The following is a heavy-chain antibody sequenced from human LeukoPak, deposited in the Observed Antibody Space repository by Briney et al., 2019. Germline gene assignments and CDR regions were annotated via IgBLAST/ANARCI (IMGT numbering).Heavy chain of an antibody. J-gene: IGHJ4*02. Sequence: ASVKVSCKASGYTFTSYGISWVRQAPGQGLEWMGWISAYNGNTNYAQKLQGRVTMTTDTSTSTAYMELRSLRSDDTAVYYCATTLPYSSSWYGDYWGQGTLVTVSS. CDR1: GYTFTSYG. CDR2: ISAYNGNT. D-gene: IGHD6-13*01. CDR3: ATTLPYSSSWYGDY. V-gene: IGHV1-18*01.